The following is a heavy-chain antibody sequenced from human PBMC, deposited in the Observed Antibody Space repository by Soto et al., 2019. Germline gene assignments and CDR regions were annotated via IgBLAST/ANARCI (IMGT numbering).Heavy chain of an antibody. CDR1: RFTFSSFA. CDR3: AKVWTYYYSIAV. Sequence: EVQLLESGGGLVQPGGSLRLSCAASRFTFSSFAMSWVRQAPGKGLEWVSGISAGGGSTYYADSVKGRFSISRDNSKNAVYLQMNRLRAEDKAVYYCAKVWTYYYSIAVWGKGTTVTVSS. CDR2: ISAGGGST. V-gene: IGHV3-23*01. J-gene: IGHJ6*03. D-gene: IGHD2-21*01.